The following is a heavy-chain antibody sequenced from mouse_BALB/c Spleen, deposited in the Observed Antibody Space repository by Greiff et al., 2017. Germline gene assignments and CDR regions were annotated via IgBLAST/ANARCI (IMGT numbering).Heavy chain of an antibody. Sequence: EVKLMESGPELVKPGASVKISCKASGYSFTGYYMHWVKQSHVKSLEWIGRINPYNGATSYNQNFKDKASLTVDKSSSTAYMELHSLTSEDSAVYYCARTDGSLYYAMDYWGQGTSVTVSS. CDR2: INPYNGAT. D-gene: IGHD1-1*01. V-gene: IGHV1-31*01. CDR1: GYSFTGYY. CDR3: ARTDGSLYYAMDY. J-gene: IGHJ4*01.